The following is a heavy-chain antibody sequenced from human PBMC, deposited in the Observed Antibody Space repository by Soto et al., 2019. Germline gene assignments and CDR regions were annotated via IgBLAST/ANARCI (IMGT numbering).Heavy chain of an antibody. CDR2: IYWDDDK. D-gene: IGHD2-2*01. CDR1: GFSLSADGVG. J-gene: IGHJ3*01. Sequence: QITLKESGPTLVKPTQTLTLTCTFSGFSLSADGVGVGWIRQLPGKALKWLALIYWDDDKRYRPSLKSRLTTTKDTGKIQVVLTMTNMDPVETATYYCAHAYGGTSWPNDAFDVWGQGTVVTVSS. CDR3: AHAYGGTSWPNDAFDV. V-gene: IGHV2-5*02.